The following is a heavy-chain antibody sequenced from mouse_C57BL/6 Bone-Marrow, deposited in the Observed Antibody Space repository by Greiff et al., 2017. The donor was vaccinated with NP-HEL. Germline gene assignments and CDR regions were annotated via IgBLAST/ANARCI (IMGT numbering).Heavy chain of an antibody. D-gene: IGHD2-2*01. CDR1: GFTFSDYG. CDR3: ARLYYGYDCWYFDV. J-gene: IGHJ1*03. CDR2: ISNFAYSI. Sequence: EVNVVESGGGLVQPGGSLKLSCAASGFTFSDYGMAWVRQAPRKGPAWVAFISNFAYSIYYADTVTGRFTIPRENAKNTLYLEMSSLRSEDTAMYYCARLYYGYDCWYFDVWGTGTTVTGSS. V-gene: IGHV5-15*01.